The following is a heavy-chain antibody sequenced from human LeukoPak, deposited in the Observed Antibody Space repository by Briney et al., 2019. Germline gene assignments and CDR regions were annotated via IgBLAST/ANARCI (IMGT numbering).Heavy chain of an antibody. CDR3: ARDPYCSSTSCYNDY. V-gene: IGHV1-2*02. Sequence: APVKVSCKAPGYTFTGYYMHWVRQAPGQGLEWMGWINPNSGGTNYAQKFQGRVTMTRDTSISTAYMELSRLRSDDTAVYYCARDPYCSSTSCYNDYWGQGTLVTVSS. CDR1: GYTFTGYY. D-gene: IGHD2-2*02. CDR2: INPNSGGT. J-gene: IGHJ4*02.